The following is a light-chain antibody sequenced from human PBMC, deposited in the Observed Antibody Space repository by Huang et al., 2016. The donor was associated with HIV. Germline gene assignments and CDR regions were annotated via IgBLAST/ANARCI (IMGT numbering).Light chain of an antibody. CDR1: QSVSRN. Sequence: EIVLTQSPATLSVSPGEGATLFCRASQSVSRNLAWYQQRPGRAPRLLIYGASTRATGIPARFSGRESGTEFSLTISSLQSEDFGIYYCQQYNNWPPGTFGQGTKVDIK. CDR2: GAS. J-gene: IGKJ2*01. V-gene: IGKV3-15*01. CDR3: QQYNNWPPGT.